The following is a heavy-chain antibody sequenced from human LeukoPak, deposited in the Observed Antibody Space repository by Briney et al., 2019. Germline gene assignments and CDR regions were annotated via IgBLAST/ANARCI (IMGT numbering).Heavy chain of an antibody. D-gene: IGHD6-13*01. CDR1: GFTFSSYA. CDR3: AKGQQLESRGNWFDP. V-gene: IGHV3-23*01. Sequence: LSGGSLRLSCAASGFTFSSYAMSWVRQAPGKGLEWVSAISGSGGSTYYADSVKGRFTISRDNSKNTLYLQMNSLRAEDTAVYYCAKGQQLESRGNWFDPWGQGTLVTVSS. J-gene: IGHJ5*02. CDR2: ISGSGGST.